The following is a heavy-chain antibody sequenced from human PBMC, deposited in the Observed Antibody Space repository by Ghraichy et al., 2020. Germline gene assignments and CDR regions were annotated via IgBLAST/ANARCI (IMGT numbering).Heavy chain of an antibody. V-gene: IGHV3-33*01. J-gene: IGHJ6*02. D-gene: IGHD2-15*01. CDR2: IWYDGSDK. CDR3: ARDAWGRAGFGGGMDV. CDR1: AFTFSHYT. Sequence: LSLTCAASAFTFSHYTMHWVRQAPGKGLEWVAVIWYDGSDKYYAESVRGRFTISRDNSKNTLDLQMNSLRAEDTAVYYCARDAWGRAGFGGGMDVWGQGTTVTVSS.